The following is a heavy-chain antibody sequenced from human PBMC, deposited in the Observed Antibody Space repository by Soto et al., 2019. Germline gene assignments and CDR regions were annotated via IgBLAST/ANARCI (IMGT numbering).Heavy chain of an antibody. V-gene: IGHV4-39*01. CDR3: AGFVVPASRNSDFDY. CDR2: IYCSGST. D-gene: IGHD2-15*01. J-gene: IGHJ4*02. Sequence: LSLTCTVSGISVSTSDYYWGWVRQPPGKGLDWIGNIYCSGSTFYNPSLRSRVTLSVDTSKNQFSLRLNSVTAADTAVYFCAGFVVPASRNSDFDYWGQGTLVTVSS. CDR1: GISVSTSDYY.